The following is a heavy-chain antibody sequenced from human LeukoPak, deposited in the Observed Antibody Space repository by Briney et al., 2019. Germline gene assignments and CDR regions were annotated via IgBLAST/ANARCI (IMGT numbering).Heavy chain of an antibody. D-gene: IGHD2-21*02. CDR2: INHSGST. Sequence: SETLSRTCAVYGGSFSGYYWSWIRQPPGKGLEWIGEINHSGSTNYNPSLKSRVTISVDTSKNQFSLKLSSVTAADTAVYYCARRLCGGDCYSTFSYWGQGTLVTVSS. J-gene: IGHJ4*02. V-gene: IGHV4-34*01. CDR1: GGSFSGYY. CDR3: ARRLCGGDCYSTFSY.